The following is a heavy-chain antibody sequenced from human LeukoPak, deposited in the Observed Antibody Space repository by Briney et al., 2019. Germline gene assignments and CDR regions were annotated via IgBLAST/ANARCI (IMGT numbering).Heavy chain of an antibody. CDR1: GFTFSSYG. J-gene: IGHJ4*02. CDR2: ISYDGSNK. Sequence: GGSLRLSCAASGFTFSSYGMHWVRQAPGKGLEWVAVISYDGSNKYYADSVKGRFTISRDNSKNTLYLQMNSLRAEDTAVYYCAKDHIWFGELAHRLDYWGQGTLVTVSS. CDR3: AKDHIWFGELAHRLDY. V-gene: IGHV3-30*18. D-gene: IGHD3-10*01.